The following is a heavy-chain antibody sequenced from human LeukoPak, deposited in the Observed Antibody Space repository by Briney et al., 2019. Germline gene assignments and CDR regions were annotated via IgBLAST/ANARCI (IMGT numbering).Heavy chain of an antibody. Sequence: GASVKVSCKASGGTFSSYAISWVRQAPGQGLEWMGWISAYNGNTNYAQKLQGRVTMTTDTSTSTAYMELRSLRSDDTAVYYCARWDHSGYYYFDYWGQGTLVTVSS. CDR3: ARWDHSGYYYFDY. V-gene: IGHV1-18*01. J-gene: IGHJ4*02. CDR1: GGTFSSYA. D-gene: IGHD3-22*01. CDR2: ISAYNGNT.